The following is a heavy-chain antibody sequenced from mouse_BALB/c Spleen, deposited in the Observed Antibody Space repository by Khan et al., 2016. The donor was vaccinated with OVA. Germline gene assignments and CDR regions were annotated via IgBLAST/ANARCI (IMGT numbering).Heavy chain of an antibody. D-gene: IGHD2-14*01. CDR3: VREGDYDRNDGWFAY. J-gene: IGHJ3*01. CDR1: GYTFTSYT. CDR2: INPSNGYT. V-gene: IGHV1-4*01. Sequence: QVQLQQSGAELARPGASVKMSCKASGYTFTSYTIHWIKKRPGQGLEWIGYINPSNGYTNYNQKFKDKATLTTDKSSTTAYLQLSSLTSDDSAVYSCVREGDYDRNDGWFAYWGQGTLVTVSA.